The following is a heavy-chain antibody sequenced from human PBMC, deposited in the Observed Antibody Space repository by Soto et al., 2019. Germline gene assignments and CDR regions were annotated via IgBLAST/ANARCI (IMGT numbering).Heavy chain of an antibody. Sequence: QVQPVQSGAEVKKPGSSVKVSCKASGGTFSSDSFSWVRQAPGQGLEWMGGIIPMFDTPIYAQKFQDRVTSTADESTSTAYMQLSSLRSGDTAVYYCARSGGLDRDFNYWGQGSLVTVSS. CDR1: GGTFSSDS. CDR3: ARSGGLDRDFNY. CDR2: IIPMFDTP. J-gene: IGHJ4*02. D-gene: IGHD2-15*01. V-gene: IGHV1-69*12.